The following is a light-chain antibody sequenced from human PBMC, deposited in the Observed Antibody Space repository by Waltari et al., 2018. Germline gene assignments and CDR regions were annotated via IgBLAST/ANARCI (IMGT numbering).Light chain of an antibody. J-gene: IGKJ1*01. V-gene: IGKV3-20*01. Sequence: EVVLTPSPDTVSWSPGERASLSCRASQGVGKYLAWYQQRPGQAPRPLLYHTSIRATGIPDRFSGSGYGTDFSLTISRLEPEDFAVYYCQKYDFLPATFGQGTTVEI. CDR3: QKYDFLPAT. CDR2: HTS. CDR1: QGVGKY.